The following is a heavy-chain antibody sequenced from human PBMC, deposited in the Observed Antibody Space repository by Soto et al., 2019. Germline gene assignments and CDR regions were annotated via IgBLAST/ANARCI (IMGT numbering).Heavy chain of an antibody. D-gene: IGHD6-13*01. V-gene: IGHV3-23*01. J-gene: IGHJ6*02. Sequence: GGSQRLCCAAFGVTFGGYAMSWVRQAPGKGLEWVSVISGSGDSTYYADSVRGRFTISRDNSKNTLYLQMNSLRAEDTAVYYCAKDRDGAAAGPTKFYGTDVWGQGTTVTVSS. CDR2: ISGSGDST. CDR1: GVTFGGYA. CDR3: AKDRDGAAAGPTKFYGTDV.